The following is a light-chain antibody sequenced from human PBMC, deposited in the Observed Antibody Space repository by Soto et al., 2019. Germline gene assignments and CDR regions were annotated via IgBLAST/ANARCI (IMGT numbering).Light chain of an antibody. J-gene: IGKJ5*01. Sequence: IQLTQSPSSLSASVGDRVTITCRASQGISSYLAWNQQEPGKAPKVLIYATSTLQSGVPSRFSGSGSGTDFTLTISSLEPEDFAVYYCHQRQYWPPITFGQGTRLEIK. CDR2: ATS. V-gene: IGKV1-9*01. CDR1: QGISSY. CDR3: HQRQYWPPIT.